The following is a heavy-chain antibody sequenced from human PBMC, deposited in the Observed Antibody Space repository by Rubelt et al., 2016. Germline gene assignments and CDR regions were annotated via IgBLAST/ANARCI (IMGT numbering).Heavy chain of an antibody. J-gene: IGHJ4*02. Sequence: QVQLVQSGAELKKPGASVKISCTASGYMFSMYPIHWLRQAPGHRPEWMGWINAGNGFTKYSQTFQGRVTITRDTSASNTYRELGSLVSEDTAFYYCSRWASVHPFDDWGQGTLVTVSS. CDR1: GYMFSMYP. CDR3: SRWASVHPFDD. V-gene: IGHV1-3*01. D-gene: IGHD5/OR15-5a*01. CDR2: INAGNGFT.